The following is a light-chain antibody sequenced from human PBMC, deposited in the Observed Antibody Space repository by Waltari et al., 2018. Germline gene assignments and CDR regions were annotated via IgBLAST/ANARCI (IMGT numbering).Light chain of an antibody. J-gene: IGLJ1*01. Sequence: SYVVTQPPSVSVAPGETATITCGGDNIGTYSVHWYQQKAGQAPVLVIFYVRDRPSGFPVRFSGSNSGNTATLTISRVEAVDEARDYCHVWHPHVDPGVFGTGTEVTVL. CDR2: YVR. CDR1: NIGTYS. CDR3: HVWHPHVDPGV. V-gene: IGLV3-21*04.